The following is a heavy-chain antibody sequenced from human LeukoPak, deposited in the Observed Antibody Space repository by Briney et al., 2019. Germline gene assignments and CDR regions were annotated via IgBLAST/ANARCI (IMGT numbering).Heavy chain of an antibody. Sequence: PGGSLRLSCTASGFTFGDYAMSWVRQAPGKGLEWVGFIRSKAYGGTTEYAASVKGRFTISRDDSKSIAYLQMNSLKTEDTAVYYCTRDLGYCSSTSCHNWFDPWGQGTLVTVSS. CDR2: IRSKAYGGTT. D-gene: IGHD2-2*03. J-gene: IGHJ5*02. CDR1: GFTFGDYA. V-gene: IGHV3-49*04. CDR3: TRDLGYCSSTSCHNWFDP.